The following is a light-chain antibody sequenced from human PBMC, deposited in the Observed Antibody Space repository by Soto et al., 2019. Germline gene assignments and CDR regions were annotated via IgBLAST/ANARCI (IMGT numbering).Light chain of an antibody. Sequence: DIQMTQSPSTLSASVGDTATVTCRASQSVSGWLAWYQQKPGEAPKLLIYKASTLKSGVPSRFSGSGSGTDFTLTINSLQPEDFATYYCQQGYSSAITFGQGTRLEI. V-gene: IGKV1-5*03. CDR3: QQGYSSAIT. CDR2: KAS. J-gene: IGKJ5*01. CDR1: QSVSGW.